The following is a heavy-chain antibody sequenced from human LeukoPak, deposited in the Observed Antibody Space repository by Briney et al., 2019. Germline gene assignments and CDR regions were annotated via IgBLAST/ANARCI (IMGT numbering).Heavy chain of an antibody. CDR2: INPNSGGI. Sequence: ASVKVSCKASGYTFTNYYIHWVRQAPGQGLEWMGWINPNSGGINYALKFQGRVTMTRDTSISTAYMELSRLRSDDTAVYYCARDEAGQQLVYYYWGQGTLVTVSS. D-gene: IGHD6-13*01. CDR1: GYTFTNYY. CDR3: ARDEAGQQLVYYY. V-gene: IGHV1-2*02. J-gene: IGHJ4*02.